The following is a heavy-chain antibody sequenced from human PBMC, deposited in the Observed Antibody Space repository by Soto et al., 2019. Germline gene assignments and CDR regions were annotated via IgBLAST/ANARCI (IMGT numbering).Heavy chain of an antibody. V-gene: IGHV3-53*01. CDR2: IYSGGST. Sequence: GGSLRLSCAASGFTVSSNYMSWVRQAPGKGLEWVSVIYSGGSTYYADSVKGRFTISRDNSKNTLYLQMNSLRAEDTAVYYCARESPERYSSSPYFDYWGQGTLVTVSS. CDR3: ARESPERYSSSPYFDY. J-gene: IGHJ4*02. D-gene: IGHD6-6*01. CDR1: GFTVSSNY.